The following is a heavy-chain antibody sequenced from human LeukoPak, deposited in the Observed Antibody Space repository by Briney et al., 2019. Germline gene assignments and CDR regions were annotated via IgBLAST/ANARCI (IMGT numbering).Heavy chain of an antibody. V-gene: IGHV1-69*05. J-gene: IGHJ3*02. CDR2: IIPIFGTA. CDR1: GGTFSSYA. Sequence: SVKVSCKASGGTFSSYAISWVRQAPGQGLEWMGRIIPIFGTANYAQKFQGRVTITTDESTSTACMELSSLRSEDTAVYYCAREVTPFDAFDIWGQGTVVTVSS. D-gene: IGHD2-21*02. CDR3: AREVTPFDAFDI.